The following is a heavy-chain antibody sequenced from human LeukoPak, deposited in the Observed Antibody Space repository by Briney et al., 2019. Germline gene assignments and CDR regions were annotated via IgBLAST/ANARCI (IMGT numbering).Heavy chain of an antibody. D-gene: IGHD3-10*01. CDR3: ARNTHYYGSGSYGMDV. CDR2: INHSGST. V-gene: IGHV4-34*01. CDR1: GGSFSGYY. J-gene: IGHJ6*02. Sequence: SETLSLTCAVYGGSFSGYYWSWIRQPPGKGLEWIGEINHSGSTNYYPSLKSRVTISIDTSKNQFSLKLSSVTAADTAVYYCARNTHYYGSGSYGMDVWGQGTTVTVSS.